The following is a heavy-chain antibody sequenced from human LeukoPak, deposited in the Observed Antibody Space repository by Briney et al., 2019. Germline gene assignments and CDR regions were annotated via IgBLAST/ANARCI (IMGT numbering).Heavy chain of an antibody. D-gene: IGHD6-13*01. V-gene: IGHV6-1*01. CDR2: RYYRSKWYH. Sequence: PSQTLSLTCAISGDSFSSNSAAWNWNRQSPSRGLEWLGRRYYRSKWYHDYAVSVESRVTINPDTSKNHFSLQLSSVTPEDTGIYYCARDEYSSNWYFDYWGQGTLVTVSS. CDR3: ARDEYSSNWYFDY. J-gene: IGHJ4*02. CDR1: GDSFSSNSAA.